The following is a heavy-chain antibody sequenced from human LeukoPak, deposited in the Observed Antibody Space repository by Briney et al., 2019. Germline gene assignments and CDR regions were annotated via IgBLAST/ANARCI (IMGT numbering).Heavy chain of an antibody. D-gene: IGHD4-23*01. Sequence: PGGSLRLSCAASGFSFSSYAMSWVRQAPGKGLEWVSVIGSSGGSTYYADSVKGRFTISRDNSKNMLYLQMNSLRAEDTAVYYCAKIRRSPYYFDSWGQGTLVTVSS. CDR1: GFSFSSYA. V-gene: IGHV3-23*01. CDR3: AKIRRSPYYFDS. CDR2: IGSSGGST. J-gene: IGHJ4*02.